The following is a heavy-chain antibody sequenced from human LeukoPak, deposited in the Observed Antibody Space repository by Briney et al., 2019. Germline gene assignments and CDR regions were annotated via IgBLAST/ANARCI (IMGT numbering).Heavy chain of an antibody. CDR3: ARARHFDY. V-gene: IGHV3-30-3*01. CDR2: ISYDGSNK. Sequence: GGSLRLSCAASGFTFSSYAMYWVRQAPGKGLEWVAVISYDGSNKYYADSVKGRFTISRDNSKNTLYLQMNSLRAEDTAVYYCARARHFDYWGQGTLATVSS. J-gene: IGHJ4*02. CDR1: GFTFSSYA.